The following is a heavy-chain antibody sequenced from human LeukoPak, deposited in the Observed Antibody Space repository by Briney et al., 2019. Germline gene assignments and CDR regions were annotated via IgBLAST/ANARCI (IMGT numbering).Heavy chain of an antibody. CDR1: GFTLSSYG. CDR3: AKELVSDNWESDY. Sequence: GGSLRLSCAASGFTLSSYGMHWVRQAPGKGLEWVAFIRYDGSNKYYADSVKGRFTISRDNSKNTLYLQMNSLRAEDTAVYYCAKELVSDNWESDYWGQGTLVTVSS. D-gene: IGHD1-20*01. J-gene: IGHJ4*02. CDR2: IRYDGSNK. V-gene: IGHV3-30*02.